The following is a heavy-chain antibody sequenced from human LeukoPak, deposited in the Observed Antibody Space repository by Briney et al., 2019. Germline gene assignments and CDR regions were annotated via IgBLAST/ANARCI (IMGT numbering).Heavy chain of an antibody. CDR2: IRYDGSNK. J-gene: IGHJ4*02. CDR3: AKDRSNYEVIDY. CDR1: GFTFSSYG. Sequence: PGGSLRLSCAASGFTFSSYGMHWVRQAPGKGLEWVAFIRYDGSNKYYADSVKGRFTFSRDNSKNTLYLQMNSLRAEDTAVYYCAKDRSNYEVIDYWGQGTLVTVSS. D-gene: IGHD4-11*01. V-gene: IGHV3-30*02.